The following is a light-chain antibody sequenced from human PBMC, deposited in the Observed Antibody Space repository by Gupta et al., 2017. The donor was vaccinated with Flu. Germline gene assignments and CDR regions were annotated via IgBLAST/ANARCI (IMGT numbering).Light chain of an antibody. V-gene: IGLV3-1*01. J-gene: IGLJ2*01. CDR3: QAWDRGVV. Sequence: ITCSGDKLGVKFACWYQQKPGQSPVLVIYEDTKRPSGIPERFSGSNSGNTATLTINGTQAMDEADYYCQAWDRGVVFGGGTKLTVL. CDR1: KLGVKF. CDR2: EDT.